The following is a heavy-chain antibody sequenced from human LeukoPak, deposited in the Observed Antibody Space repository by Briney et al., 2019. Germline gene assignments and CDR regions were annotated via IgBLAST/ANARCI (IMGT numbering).Heavy chain of an antibody. D-gene: IGHD1-26*01. V-gene: IGHV7-4-1*02. Sequence: ASVKVSCKASGYTFTRYDINWVRQGTGQGLEWMGWINTNTGNPTYAQGFTGRFVFSLDTSVSTAYLQISSLKAEDTAVYYCARAGPWEPGLFDYWGQGTLVTVSS. CDR2: INTNTGNP. CDR1: GYTFTRYD. J-gene: IGHJ4*02. CDR3: ARAGPWEPGLFDY.